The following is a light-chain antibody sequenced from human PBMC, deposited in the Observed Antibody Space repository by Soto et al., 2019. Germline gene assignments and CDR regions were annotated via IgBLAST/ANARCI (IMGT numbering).Light chain of an antibody. Sequence: EIVMTQSPATLSLSPGERATLSCRAGQSVSSDLAWYQQKPGQAPRLLIYGASTRASGTPDRFSGSGSGTEFTLTISSLQSEDFAVYYCQQYYSWPPYTFGQGTKLEIK. CDR3: QQYYSWPPYT. CDR2: GAS. J-gene: IGKJ2*01. V-gene: IGKV3-15*01. CDR1: QSVSSD.